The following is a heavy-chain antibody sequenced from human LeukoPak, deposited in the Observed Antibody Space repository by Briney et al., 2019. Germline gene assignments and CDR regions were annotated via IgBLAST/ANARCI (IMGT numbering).Heavy chain of an antibody. CDR1: GGSISRYY. CDR2: ISYSGST. CDR3: AREETAGTKLNLFDP. J-gene: IGHJ5*02. Sequence: PSETLSLTCTVCGGSISRYYWSWIRQPPGKRLECIGYISYSGSTNFNPSLKSRVTISVDTSKNQFSLKLSSVTAADTSLYDCAREETAGTKLNLFDPWGQGTLVTVSS. V-gene: IGHV4-59*01. D-gene: IGHD1-1*01.